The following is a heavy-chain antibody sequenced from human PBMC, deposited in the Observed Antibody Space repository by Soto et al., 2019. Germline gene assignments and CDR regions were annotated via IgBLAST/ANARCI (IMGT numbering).Heavy chain of an antibody. CDR1: GGSISSGGYY. V-gene: IGHV4-31*03. CDR3: ARALDTLYDFWSGYPPIDP. Sequence: PSETLSLTCTVSGGSISSGGYYWSWIRQHPGKGLEWIGYIYYSGSTYYNPSLKSRVTISVDTSKNQFSLKLSSVTAADTAVYYCARALDTLYDFWSGYPPIDPWGQGTLVTVSS. CDR2: IYYSGST. J-gene: IGHJ5*02. D-gene: IGHD3-3*01.